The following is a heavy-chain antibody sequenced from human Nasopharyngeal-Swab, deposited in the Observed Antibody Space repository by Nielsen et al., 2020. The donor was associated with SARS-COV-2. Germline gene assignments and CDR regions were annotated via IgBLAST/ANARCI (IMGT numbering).Heavy chain of an antibody. V-gene: IGHV3-11*06. CDR2: NSSSSSYT. Sequence: WIRQPPGKGLEWVSYNSSSSSYTNYADSVKGRFTISRDNAKNSLYLQMNSLRAEDTAVYYCARETGRITMVRGVIILDYMDVWGKGTTVTVSS. CDR3: ARETGRITMVRGVIILDYMDV. D-gene: IGHD3-10*01. J-gene: IGHJ6*03.